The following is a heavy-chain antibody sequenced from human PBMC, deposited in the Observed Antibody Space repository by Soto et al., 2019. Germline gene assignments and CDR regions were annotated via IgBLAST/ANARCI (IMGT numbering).Heavy chain of an antibody. V-gene: IGHV3-11*05. CDR2: ISSSRSYT. D-gene: IGHD3-10*02. CDR3: ARVCHDAFDI. J-gene: IGHJ3*02. CDR1: GFTFSDYY. Sequence: QVPLVESGGGLVKPGGSLRLSCAASGFTFSDYYMNWIRQAPGKGLEWVSYISSSRSYTNYADSVKGRFTISRDNAKNSLYLQMNSLRAEDTAVYYCARVCHDAFDIWGQGTMVTVSS.